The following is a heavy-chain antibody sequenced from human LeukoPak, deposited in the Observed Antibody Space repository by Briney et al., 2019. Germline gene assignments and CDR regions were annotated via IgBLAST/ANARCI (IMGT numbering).Heavy chain of an antibody. Sequence: PGGSLRLSCATSGFTVSTNFMSWVRQAPGKGLEWVSVIYSGGDTYYADSVKGRFTISRDSSKNTLYLQMNSLRAEDTAVYYCVREAYAEYSGNSRWYRWFDPWGQGTLVTVSS. CDR3: VREAYAEYSGNSRWYRWFDP. J-gene: IGHJ5*02. CDR1: GFTVSTNF. D-gene: IGHD6-13*01. V-gene: IGHV3-66*01. CDR2: IYSGGDT.